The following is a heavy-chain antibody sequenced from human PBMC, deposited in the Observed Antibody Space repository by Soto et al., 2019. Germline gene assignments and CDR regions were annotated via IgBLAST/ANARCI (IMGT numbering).Heavy chain of an antibody. Sequence: QVQLVQSGAEVKKLGPPWKASSKPSGNPFPTYLITWVRQAPGKGLEWMGWISAYNGNTNYAQKLQGRVTMTTDTSTSTAYMELRSLRSDDTAVYYCARGAPPELDWGQGTLVTVSS. CDR3: ARGAPPELD. V-gene: IGHV1-18*01. CDR2: ISAYNGNT. J-gene: IGHJ4*02. D-gene: IGHD1-7*01. CDR1: GNPFPTYL.